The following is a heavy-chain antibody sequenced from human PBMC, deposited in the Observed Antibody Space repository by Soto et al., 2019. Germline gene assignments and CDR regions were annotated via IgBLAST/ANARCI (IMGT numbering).Heavy chain of an antibody. J-gene: IGHJ4*02. Sequence: TGGSLRLSCAAAGFTFSSNWMSWVRQAPGKGLEWVANIEQDGSEEYYVDSVKGRFIISRDNAKNSVYLQMNSLRAEDTAVYYCARGVRFQPKVYYFDSWGQGTLVTVSS. CDR3: ARGVRFQPKVYYFDS. D-gene: IGHD2-21*01. CDR2: IEQDGSEE. CDR1: GFTFSSNW. V-gene: IGHV3-7*04.